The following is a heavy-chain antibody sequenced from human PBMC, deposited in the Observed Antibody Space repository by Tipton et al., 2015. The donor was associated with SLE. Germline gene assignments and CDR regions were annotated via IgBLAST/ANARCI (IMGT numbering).Heavy chain of an antibody. CDR2: IYYSGST. J-gene: IGHJ5*02. Sequence: TLSLTCTVSGGSISRSTYYWGWIRQPPGKGLEWIGSIYYSGSTYHNPSLKSRVTISVDTSKNQFSLKLSSVTAADTAVYYCARDSEVGYYASGSPNWFDPWGQGTLVTVSS. D-gene: IGHD3-10*01. CDR3: ARDSEVGYYASGSPNWFDP. CDR1: GGSISRSTYY. V-gene: IGHV4-39*07.